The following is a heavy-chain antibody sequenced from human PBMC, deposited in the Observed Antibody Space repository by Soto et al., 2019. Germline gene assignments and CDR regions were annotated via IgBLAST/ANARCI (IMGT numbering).Heavy chain of an antibody. Sequence: QVQLVQSGAGVKKPGSSVKVSCKASGGTFSRYTITWLRQAPGQGLAWMGRIIPMFGTVSYAKKFQGRVTITADESTSTAYMELTGLRSEDTAVYYCARVKVGEFVPSAPSLYGMDVWGQGTTVTVSS. CDR3: ARVKVGEFVPSAPSLYGMDV. V-gene: IGHV1-69*18. J-gene: IGHJ6*01. CDR1: GGTFSRYT. D-gene: IGHD3-16*01. CDR2: IIPMFGTV.